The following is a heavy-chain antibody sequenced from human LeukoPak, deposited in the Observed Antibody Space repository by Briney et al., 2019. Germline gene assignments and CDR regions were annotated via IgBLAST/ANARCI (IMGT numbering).Heavy chain of an antibody. CDR2: INPNSGGT. V-gene: IGHV1-2*02. CDR3: ARDSYYGSGSYYRGTYYFDY. D-gene: IGHD3-10*01. J-gene: IGHJ4*02. Sequence: ASVKVSCKASGYTFTDYYMHWVRQAPGQGLEWMGWINPNSGGTNYAQNFQGRVTVTRDTSISTAYMELSRLRSDDTAVYYCARDSYYGSGSYYRGTYYFDYWGQGTLVTVSS. CDR1: GYTFTDYY.